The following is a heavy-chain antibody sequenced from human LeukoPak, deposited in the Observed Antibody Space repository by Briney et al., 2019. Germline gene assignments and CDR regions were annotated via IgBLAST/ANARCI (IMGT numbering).Heavy chain of an antibody. CDR3: ATSPFWDSSGYYY. Sequence: SGTLSLTCTVSGGSISSYYWSWIRQPAGKGLEWIGRIYTSGSTNYNPFLKSRVTMSVDTSKNQFSLKLSSVTAADTAVYYCATSPFWDSSGYYYWGQGTLVTVSS. D-gene: IGHD3-22*01. CDR1: GGSISSYY. CDR2: IYTSGST. J-gene: IGHJ4*02. V-gene: IGHV4-4*07.